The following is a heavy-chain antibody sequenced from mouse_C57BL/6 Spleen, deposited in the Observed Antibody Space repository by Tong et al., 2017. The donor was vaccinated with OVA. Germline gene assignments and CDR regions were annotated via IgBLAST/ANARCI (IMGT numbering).Heavy chain of an antibody. D-gene: IGHD1-1*01. CDR2: INSDGGST. CDR1: EYEFPSHD. CDR3: ARDYYGSSYWFAY. Sequence: EVQLQESGGGLVQPGESLKLSCESNEYEFPSHDMSWVRKTPEKRLELVAAINSDGGSTYYPDTMERRFIVSRDNAKNTLYLQMSSLKSEDTAMYYCARDYYGSSYWFAYWGQGTLVTVSA. J-gene: IGHJ3*01. V-gene: IGHV5-2*01.